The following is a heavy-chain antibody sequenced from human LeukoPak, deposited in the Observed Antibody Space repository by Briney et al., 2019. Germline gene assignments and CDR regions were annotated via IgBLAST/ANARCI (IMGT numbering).Heavy chain of an antibody. V-gene: IGHV1-8*03. CDR2: VNPISGNT. J-gene: IGHJ6*03. CDR3: ARTQWLGSYYYYYMDV. D-gene: IGHD6-19*01. CDR1: GGTFSSYA. Sequence: ASVKVSCKASGGTFSSYAISWVRQAPGQGLEWMGWVNPISGNTGYAQKFQGRVTITRNTAISTAYMELGSLRSEDTAVYYCARTQWLGSYYYYYMDVWGKGTTVTVSS.